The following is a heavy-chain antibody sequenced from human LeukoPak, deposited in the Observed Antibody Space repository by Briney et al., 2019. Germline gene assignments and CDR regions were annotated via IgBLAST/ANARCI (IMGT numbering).Heavy chain of an antibody. CDR3: ARGGRGGYFDY. V-gene: IGHV4-34*01. CDR2: INHSGST. J-gene: IGHJ4*02. D-gene: IGHD3-10*01. CDR1: GGSFSGYY. Sequence: SETLSLTCAVYGGSFSGYYWSWIRQPPGKELEWIGEINHSGSTNYNPSLKSRVTISVDTSKNQFSLKLSSVTAADTAVYYCARGGRGGYFDYWGQGTLVTVSS.